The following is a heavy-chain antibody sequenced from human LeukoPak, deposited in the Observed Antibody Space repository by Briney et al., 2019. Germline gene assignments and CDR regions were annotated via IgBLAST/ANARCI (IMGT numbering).Heavy chain of an antibody. D-gene: IGHD4-17*01. V-gene: IGHV4-34*01. CDR3: ARHGDYVGVDS. CDR2: SNHGGST. Sequence: SETLSLTCAVYGGSFSGYYWSWIRQPPGKGLEWIGESNHGGSTKYNPSLKSRVTISVDTSKNQFSLKLSSVTAADTAVYYCARHGDYVGVDSWGQGTLVTVSS. CDR1: GGSFSGYY. J-gene: IGHJ4*02.